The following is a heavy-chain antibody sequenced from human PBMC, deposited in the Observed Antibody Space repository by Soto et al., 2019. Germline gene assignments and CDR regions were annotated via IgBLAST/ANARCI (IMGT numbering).Heavy chain of an antibody. D-gene: IGHD3-10*01. CDR3: ARHNYGSGSTYFDY. J-gene: IGHJ4*02. V-gene: IGHV4-39*01. CDR1: GGSISSSRFH. CDR2: IKYSGTT. Sequence: SETLSLTCTVSGGSISSSRFHWGWIRQPPGKGLEWIASIKYSGTTFYNPSLKSRVTLSVDTSKNQFSLKLNSMTAADTAVYYCARHNYGSGSTYFDYWGQGTLVTVSS.